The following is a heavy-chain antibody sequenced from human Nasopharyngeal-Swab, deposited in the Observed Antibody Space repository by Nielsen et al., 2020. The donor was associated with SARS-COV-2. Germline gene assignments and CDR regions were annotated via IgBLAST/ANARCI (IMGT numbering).Heavy chain of an antibody. J-gene: IGHJ4*02. Sequence: GGSLRLSCAASGFTFSSYWMSWVRQAPGKGLEWVAVIWYDGSNKYYADSVKGRFTISRDNSKNTLYLQMNSLRAEDTAVYYCARVLEAHYDFWSGYYPYFDYWGQGTLVTVSS. CDR1: GFTFSSYW. CDR3: ARVLEAHYDFWSGYYPYFDY. V-gene: IGHV3-33*08. D-gene: IGHD3-3*01. CDR2: IWYDGSNK.